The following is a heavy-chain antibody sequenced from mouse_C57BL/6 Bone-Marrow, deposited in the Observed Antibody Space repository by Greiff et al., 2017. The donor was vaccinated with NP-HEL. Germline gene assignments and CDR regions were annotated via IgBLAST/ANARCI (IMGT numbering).Heavy chain of an antibody. J-gene: IGHJ1*03. CDR2: IWSGGST. CDR3: ARNRDGSSFYWYFDV. Sequence: VKLVESGPGLVQPSQSLSITCTVSGFSLTSYGVHWVRQSPGKGLEWLGVIWSGGSTDYNAAFISRLSISKDNSKSQVFFKMNSLQADDTAIYYCARNRDGSSFYWYFDVWGTGTTVTVSS. V-gene: IGHV2-2*01. D-gene: IGHD1-1*01. CDR1: GFSLTSYG.